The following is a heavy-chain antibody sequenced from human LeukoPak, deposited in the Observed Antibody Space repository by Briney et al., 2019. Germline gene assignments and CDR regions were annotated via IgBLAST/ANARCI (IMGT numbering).Heavy chain of an antibody. V-gene: IGHV3-11*06. CDR2: ISSSSSYI. CDR3: ARPVVAATTPDTFDI. J-gene: IGHJ3*02. CDR1: GFTFSDYY. Sequence: GGSLRLSCAASGFTFSDYYMSWIRQAPGKGLEWVSSISSSSSYIYYADSVKGRFTISRDNAKNSLYLQMNSLRAEDTAVYYCARPVVAATTPDTFDIWGQGTMVTVSS. D-gene: IGHD2-15*01.